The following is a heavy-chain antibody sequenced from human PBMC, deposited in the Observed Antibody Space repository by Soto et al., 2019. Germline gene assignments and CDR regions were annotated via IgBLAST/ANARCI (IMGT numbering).Heavy chain of an antibody. CDR1: GFSLSTSGMC. J-gene: IGHJ1*01. D-gene: IGHD2-2*01. V-gene: IGHV2-70*11. CDR3: ARSLGYWSSSSCQIIEYFHP. CDR2: IDWDDDK. Sequence: SGPTLVNPTQTLTLTCTFSGFSLSTSGMCVNWIRQPPGKALEWLARIDWDDDKSYRTSLKTRLTISKDTSKNQVFLTMTNMDPVDTATYYCARSLGYWSSSSCQIIEYFHPWGQGTLVTGSS.